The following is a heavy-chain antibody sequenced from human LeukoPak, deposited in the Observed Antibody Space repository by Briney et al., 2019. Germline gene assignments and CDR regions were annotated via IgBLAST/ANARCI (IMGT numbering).Heavy chain of an antibody. CDR2: IIPIFGTA. Sequence: ASVKVSCKASGGTFSSYAISWVRQAPGQGLEWMGGIIPIFGTANYAQKFQGRVTITADESTSTAYMELSSLRSEDTAVYYCARGAPYYYDSSGYIDGMDVWGQGTTVTVSS. CDR3: ARGAPYYYDSSGYIDGMDV. J-gene: IGHJ6*02. V-gene: IGHV1-69*01. CDR1: GGTFSSYA. D-gene: IGHD3-22*01.